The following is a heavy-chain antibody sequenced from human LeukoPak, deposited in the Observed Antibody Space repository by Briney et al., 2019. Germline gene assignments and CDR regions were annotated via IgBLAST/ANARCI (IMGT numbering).Heavy chain of an antibody. D-gene: IGHD4-23*01. V-gene: IGHV3-23*01. Sequence: TGGSLRLSCVASGFIFNNHGMSWVRQAPGKGLEWISGIRDGGDNTYYVDSVKGRFTISRDNSKNTLYLQMNSLRAEDTAVYYCAKDRSLDGGNSNGYFDSWGQGTLVTVSS. CDR3: AKDRSLDGGNSNGYFDS. CDR1: GFIFNNHG. J-gene: IGHJ4*02. CDR2: IRDGGDNT.